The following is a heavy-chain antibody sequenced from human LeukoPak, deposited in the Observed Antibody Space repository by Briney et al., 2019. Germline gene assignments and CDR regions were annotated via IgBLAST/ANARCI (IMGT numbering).Heavy chain of an antibody. J-gene: IGHJ3*02. CDR3: ARLRPNSSGYYLVAFDI. CDR1: GGTFSSYA. V-gene: IGHV1-2*06. Sequence: ASVKVSCKASGGTFSSYAISWVRQAPGQGLEWMGRINPNSGGTNYAQKFQGRVTMTRDTSISTAYMELSRLRSDDTAVYYCARLRPNSSGYYLVAFDIWGQGTMVTVSS. CDR2: INPNSGGT. D-gene: IGHD3-22*01.